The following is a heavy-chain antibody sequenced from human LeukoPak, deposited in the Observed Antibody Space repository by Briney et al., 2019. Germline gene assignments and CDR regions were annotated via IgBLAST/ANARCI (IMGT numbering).Heavy chain of an antibody. J-gene: IGHJ4*02. D-gene: IGHD5-12*01. CDR3: AREGRVSGYDFDC. CDR2: INSDGSSI. CDR1: GFTFSSYW. Sequence: GGSLRLSCAASGFTFSSYWMHWVRQAPGKGLLWVSRINSDGSSITYADSVKGRSTISRDNAKNTLYLQMNSLRVEDTAVYYCAREGRVSGYDFDCWGQRTLVTVSS. V-gene: IGHV3-74*03.